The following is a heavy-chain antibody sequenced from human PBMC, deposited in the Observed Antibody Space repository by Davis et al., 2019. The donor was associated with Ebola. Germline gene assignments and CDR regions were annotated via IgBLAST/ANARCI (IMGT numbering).Heavy chain of an antibody. V-gene: IGHV1-69*13. D-gene: IGHD3-16*02. CDR3: ARWDPGSYHNWFDP. CDR2: IIPIFGTA. CDR1: GYTFTSYG. Sequence: SVKVSCKASGYTFTSYGISWVRQAPGQGLEWMGGIIPIFGTANYAQKFQGRVTITADESTSTAYMELSSLRSEDPAVYYCARWDPGSYHNWFDPWGQGTLVTVSS. J-gene: IGHJ5*02.